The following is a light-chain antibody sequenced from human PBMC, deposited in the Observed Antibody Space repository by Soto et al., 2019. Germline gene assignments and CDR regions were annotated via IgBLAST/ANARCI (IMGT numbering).Light chain of an antibody. J-gene: IGKJ1*01. V-gene: IGKV3-20*01. Sequence: IVLTQSPGTLSLSPGERATLSCRASQSVSSSYLAWYQQKPGRAPRLLIYGASSRATGIPDRFSGSGSGTDFTLTISRLEPEDFAVYYCQQYGSSLWTFGQGTKVDIK. CDR2: GAS. CDR1: QSVSSSY. CDR3: QQYGSSLWT.